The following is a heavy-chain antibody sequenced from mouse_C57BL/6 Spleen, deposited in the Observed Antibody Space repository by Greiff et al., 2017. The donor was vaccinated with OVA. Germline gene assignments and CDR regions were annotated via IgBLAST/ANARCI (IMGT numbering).Heavy chain of an antibody. CDR3: ARRLGREYFDY. CDR2: INPYNGGT. CDR1: GYTFTDYY. V-gene: IGHV1-19*01. Sequence: VQLQQSGPVLVKPGASVKMSCKASGYTFTDYYMNWVKQSHGKSLEWIGVINPYNGGTSYNQKFKGKATLTVDKSSSPAYMELNSLTSEDSAVYYCARRLGREYFDYWGQGTTLTVSS. D-gene: IGHD4-1*01. J-gene: IGHJ2*01.